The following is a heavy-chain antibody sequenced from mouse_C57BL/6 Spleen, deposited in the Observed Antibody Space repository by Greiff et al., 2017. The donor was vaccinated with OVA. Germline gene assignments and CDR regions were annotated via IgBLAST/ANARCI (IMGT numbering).Heavy chain of an antibody. CDR2: INPNNGGT. V-gene: IGHV1-19*01. Sequence: VQLQQSGPVLVKPGASVKMSCKASGYTFTDYYMNWVKPSHGKSLEWIGVINPNNGGTRYNQKFKGKATLTVDKSASTTYMELDSLTTWGSAVYYCACTPDWDGMDYWGQGTSVTVSS. CDR3: ACTPDWDGMDY. D-gene: IGHD4-1*01. J-gene: IGHJ4*01. CDR1: GYTFTDYY.